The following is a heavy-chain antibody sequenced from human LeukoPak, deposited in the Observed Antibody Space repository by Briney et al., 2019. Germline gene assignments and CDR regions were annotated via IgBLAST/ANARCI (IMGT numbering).Heavy chain of an antibody. CDR1: GFTFSSYD. CDR2: TSSSGSTI. V-gene: IGHV3-48*03. CDR3: ARGWAMVRGVIDFDY. J-gene: IGHJ4*02. Sequence: AGSLRLSCAASGFTFSSYDMNWVRQAPGQGLERVSYTSSSGSTIYYPDSVKGRFTISRDNAKNSLYLQMNSLRAEDTAVYYCARGWAMVRGVIDFDYWGQGTLVTVSS. D-gene: IGHD3-10*01.